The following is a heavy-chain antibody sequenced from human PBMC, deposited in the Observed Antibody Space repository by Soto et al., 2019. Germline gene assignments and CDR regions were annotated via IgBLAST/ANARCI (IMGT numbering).Heavy chain of an antibody. Sequence: SVKVSCKDYGGTFSSYAIRRVRQSPGQGLEWMGGIIHIFGTANCAQKLQGRVTMTTDTSTSTAYMELRSLRSDDTPVYYCARDTMVGLFDYWGQGILVTIS. D-gene: IGHD3-10*02. CDR3: ARDTMVGLFDY. CDR2: IIHIFGTA. J-gene: IGHJ4*02. CDR1: GGTFSSYA. V-gene: IGHV1-69*05.